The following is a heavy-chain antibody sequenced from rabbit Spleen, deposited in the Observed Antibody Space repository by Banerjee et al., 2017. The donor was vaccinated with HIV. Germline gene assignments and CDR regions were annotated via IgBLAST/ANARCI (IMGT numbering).Heavy chain of an antibody. CDR1: GVSLNDQDV. Sequence: QSLEESGGDLVKPEGSLTFTCKASGVSLNDQDVMCWVRQAPGKGLEWIACINIVTCKSVYASWAKGLFIMSRPSSTTVTLQMTSLTAADTSTYFCARDLTVAIGWNFYLWGPGTLVTVS. CDR3: ARDLTVAIGWNFYL. CDR2: INIVTCKS. J-gene: IGHJ4*01. D-gene: IGHD1-1*01. V-gene: IGHV1S40*01.